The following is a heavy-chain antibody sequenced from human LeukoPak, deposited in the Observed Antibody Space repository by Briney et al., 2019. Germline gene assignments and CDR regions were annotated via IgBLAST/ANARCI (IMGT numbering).Heavy chain of an antibody. Sequence: GGSLRLSCAASGFTFSSYSMNWVRQAPGKGLEWVSYISSSSSTIYYADSVKGRFTISRDNSKNTLYLQMNSLRAEDTAVYYCAKADGGRVVIAPTHAFDIWGQGTMVTVSS. CDR2: ISSSSSTI. V-gene: IGHV3-48*01. J-gene: IGHJ3*02. CDR3: AKADGGRVVIAPTHAFDI. D-gene: IGHD2-21*01. CDR1: GFTFSSYS.